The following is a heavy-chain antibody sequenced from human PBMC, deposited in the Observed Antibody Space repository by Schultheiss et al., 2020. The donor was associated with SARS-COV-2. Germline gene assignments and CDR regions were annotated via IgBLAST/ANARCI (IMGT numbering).Heavy chain of an antibody. CDR2: LGADFFT. CDR1: GFTFSIYV. V-gene: IGHV3-23*01. D-gene: IGHD2-21*02. J-gene: IGHJ3*01. CDR3: ARSYCGAHCSGHDAFDV. Sequence: GGSLRLSCAASGFTFSIYVMNWVRQSPGKGLEWLSVLGADFFTSHADSVQGRFAISRDNSRDTLYLQMNNLRAEDTAIYYCARSYCGAHCSGHDAFDVWGQGTRVTVSS.